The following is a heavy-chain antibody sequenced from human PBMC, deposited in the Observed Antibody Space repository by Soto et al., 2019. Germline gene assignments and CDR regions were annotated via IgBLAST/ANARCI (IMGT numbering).Heavy chain of an antibody. Sequence: PGGSLRLSCGASGFTFRSYEINWVRQAPGKGLEWVSYISSSGSTIYYADSVKGRFTISRDNAKNSLYLQMNSLRAEDTAVYYCARAPNLDYYYYYGMDVWGQGTTVTVSS. J-gene: IGHJ6*02. CDR2: ISSSGSTI. CDR3: ARAPNLDYYYYYGMDV. CDR1: GFTFRSYE. V-gene: IGHV3-48*03.